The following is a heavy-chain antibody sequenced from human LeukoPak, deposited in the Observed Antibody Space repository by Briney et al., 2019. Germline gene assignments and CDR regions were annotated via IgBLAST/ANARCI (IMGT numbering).Heavy chain of an antibody. CDR3: AKDNDLWFGELLRGYYFDY. Sequence: GRSLRLSCAASGFTFSSYGMHWVRQAPGKGLEWVAVISYDGSNKYYADSVKGRFTISRDNSKNTLYLQMNSLRAEDTAVYYCAKDNDLWFGELLRGYYFDYWGQGTLVTVSS. V-gene: IGHV3-30*18. J-gene: IGHJ4*02. CDR2: ISYDGSNK. D-gene: IGHD3-10*01. CDR1: GFTFSSYG.